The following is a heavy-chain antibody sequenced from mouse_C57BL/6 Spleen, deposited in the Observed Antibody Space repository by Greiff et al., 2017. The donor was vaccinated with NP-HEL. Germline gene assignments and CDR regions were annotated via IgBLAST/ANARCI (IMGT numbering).Heavy chain of an antibody. D-gene: IGHD1-1*01. V-gene: IGHV10-1*01. CDR2: IRSKSNNYAT. J-gene: IGHJ3*01. CDR1: GFSFNTYA. CDR3: VRPYYGTSAWFAY. Sequence: EVKVVESGGGLVQPKGSLKLSCAASGFSFNTYAMNWVRQAPGKGLEWVARIRSKSNNYATYYADSVKDRFTISRDDSESMLYLQMNNLKTEDTAMYYCVRPYYGTSAWFAYWGQATLVAVSA.